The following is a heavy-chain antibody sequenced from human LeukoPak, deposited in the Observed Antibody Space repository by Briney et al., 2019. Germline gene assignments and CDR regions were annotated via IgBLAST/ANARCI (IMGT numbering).Heavy chain of an antibody. J-gene: IGHJ5*02. Sequence: GASVKVSCKASGGRFTDYTITWVRRIPGQGLEWMGRITPMFGMAYYAQKFHDRVTITADKSTTTAYMDLSGLRSEDTAVYYWAGGGWDDFNSWFDPWGQGTQVTVSS. D-gene: IGHD5-24*01. V-gene: IGHV1-69*02. CDR3: AGGGWDDFNSWFDP. CDR2: ITPMFGMA. CDR1: GGRFTDYT.